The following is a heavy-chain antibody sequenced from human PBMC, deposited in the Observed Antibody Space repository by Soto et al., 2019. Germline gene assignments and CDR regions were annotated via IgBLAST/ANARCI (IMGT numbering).Heavy chain of an antibody. CDR1: GFSLSTSGVG. V-gene: IGHV2-5*02. CDR3: AHSGPMTTVTTGGQRRKYWYFDL. J-gene: IGHJ2*01. CDR2: IYWDDDK. D-gene: IGHD4-17*01. Sequence: QITLKESGPTLVKPTQTLTLACTFSGFSLSTSGVGVGWIRQPPGKALEWLALIYWDDDKRYSPSLKSRLTITKDPSKNQGVLKMTNIDPVDTATYYCAHSGPMTTVTTGGQRRKYWYFDLWGRGTLVTVSS.